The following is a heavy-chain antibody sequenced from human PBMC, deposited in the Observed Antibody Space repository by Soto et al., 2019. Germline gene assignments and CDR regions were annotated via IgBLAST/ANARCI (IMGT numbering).Heavy chain of an antibody. J-gene: IGHJ4*02. V-gene: IGHV3-23*01. CDR2: ISGNGGST. Sequence: GGSLRLSCSASGFGFSIYAMSRVRQPPGKGLEWISTISGNGGSTYYADSVKGRFTVSRDNSSNTLSLHMSSLRVEDTAVYYCAKRQGGSPFDHWGEGTLVTV. CDR3: AKRQGGSPFDH. D-gene: IGHD5-12*01. CDR1: GFGFSIYA.